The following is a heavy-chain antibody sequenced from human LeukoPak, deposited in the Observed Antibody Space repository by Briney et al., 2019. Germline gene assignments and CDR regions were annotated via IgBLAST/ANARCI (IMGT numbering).Heavy chain of an antibody. J-gene: IGHJ4*02. D-gene: IGHD2-15*01. CDR1: GFTFSSYG. CDR3: AKAPVTTCRGAFCYPFDY. Sequence: GGSLRLSCAASGFTFSSYGMSWVRQAPGKGLQWVSVIIGSGSSAYYADSVKGRFTISRDSSKNTLFLQMNRLRPEDAAVYCCAKAPVTTCRGAFCYPFDYWGLGTLVTVSS. V-gene: IGHV3-23*01. CDR2: IIGSGSSA.